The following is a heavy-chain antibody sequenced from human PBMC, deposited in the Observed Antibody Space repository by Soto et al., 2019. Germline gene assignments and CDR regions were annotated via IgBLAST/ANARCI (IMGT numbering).Heavy chain of an antibody. Sequence: WASVKVSCKASGYTFTNNDVSWVRQATGQGLEWVGWMNPGSGDTGYAQKFQGRVTMTRDISIATAYMELNSLTSEDTAIYYCARMESFGSLNWFDPWGQGTLVTVSS. D-gene: IGHD5-18*01. CDR1: GYTFTNND. J-gene: IGHJ5*02. CDR3: ARMESFGSLNWFDP. CDR2: MNPGSGDT. V-gene: IGHV1-8*02.